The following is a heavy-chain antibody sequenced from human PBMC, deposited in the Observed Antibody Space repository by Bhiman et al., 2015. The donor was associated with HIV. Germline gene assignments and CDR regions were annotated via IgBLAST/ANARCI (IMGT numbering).Heavy chain of an antibody. CDR3: AKSGLFVLVVYAPDVFDI. CDR2: VSYDGSNK. J-gene: IGHJ3*02. Sequence: VQLVESGGGLVQPGGSLRLSCAASGFTFSNHGMNWVRQAPGKGLEWVAVVSYDGSNKYYADSVKGRFTVSRDNSKNTLYLQMNSLRAEDTAVYYCAKSGLFVLVVYAPDVFDIWGQGTMVTVSS. D-gene: IGHD2-8*02. CDR1: GFTFSNHG. V-gene: IGHV3-30*18.